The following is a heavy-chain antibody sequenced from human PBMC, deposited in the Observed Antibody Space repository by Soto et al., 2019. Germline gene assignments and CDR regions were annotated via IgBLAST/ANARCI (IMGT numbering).Heavy chain of an antibody. J-gene: IGHJ4*02. CDR2: IYWDDER. Sequence: QITLKESGPTLVKPTQTLTLTCTFSGFALTTSGVGVSWVRQPPGKALEWLALIYWDDERRYSPSLKSRLTLTKDTSKHQVVHTMNEMDPVDTATYPRAHILRGIFVYYWGQGTLVTVSS. CDR3: AHILRGIFVYY. V-gene: IGHV2-5*02. CDR1: GFALTTSGVG. D-gene: IGHD3-16*01.